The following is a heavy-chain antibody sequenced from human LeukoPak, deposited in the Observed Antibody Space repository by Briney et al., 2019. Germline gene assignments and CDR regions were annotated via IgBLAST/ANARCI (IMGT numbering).Heavy chain of an antibody. Sequence: SETLSLTCAVSADSISGYYWSWIRQPPGKRLEWIGYIFHSGFTNYNPSLKSRVTISIDTSKNQFSLKLSSVTAADTAVYYCARGYYDSSGPGGYYFDYWGQGTLVTVSS. D-gene: IGHD3-22*01. CDR3: ARGYYDSSGPGGYYFDY. V-gene: IGHV4-59*12. CDR1: ADSISGYY. J-gene: IGHJ4*02. CDR2: IFHSGFT.